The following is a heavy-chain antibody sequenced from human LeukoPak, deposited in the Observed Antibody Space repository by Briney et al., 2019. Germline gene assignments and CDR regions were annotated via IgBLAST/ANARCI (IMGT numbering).Heavy chain of an antibody. D-gene: IGHD1-14*01. CDR3: TRYNNDHFDY. CDR1: GFTFDGYG. CDR2: IAYDGSRA. Sequence: GGSLRLSCAVSGFTFDGYGMHWFRQTPGKGLEWVAVIAYDGSRAFYADSVKGRFTISRDNSKNAMSVQMDDLRAEDTAVYYCTRYNNDHFDYWGQGTLVTVSS. V-gene: IGHV3-33*01. J-gene: IGHJ4*02.